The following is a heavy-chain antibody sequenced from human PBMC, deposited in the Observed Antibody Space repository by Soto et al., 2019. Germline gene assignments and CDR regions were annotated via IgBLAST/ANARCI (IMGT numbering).Heavy chain of an antibody. V-gene: IGHV4-59*01. D-gene: IGHD1-1*01. CDR3: ARDRNGNWYFDL. CDR2: IYYSGST. Sequence: QVQLQESGPGLLKPSETLSLTCTVSGGSISSYYWSWIRQSPGKGLEWIGYIYYSGSTNYNPSLKSRVTISVDTSKNQFSLKLSSVTAADTAVYYCARDRNGNWYFDLWGRGTLVTVSS. J-gene: IGHJ2*01. CDR1: GGSISSYY.